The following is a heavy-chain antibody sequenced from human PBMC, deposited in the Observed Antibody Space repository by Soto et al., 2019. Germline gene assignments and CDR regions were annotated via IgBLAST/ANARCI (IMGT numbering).Heavy chain of an antibody. D-gene: IGHD3-3*01. J-gene: IGHJ4*02. CDR1: GFTFSSYS. Sequence: GGSLRLSCAASGFTFSSYSMNWVRQAPGKGLEWVSSISSSSSYIYYADSVKGRFTISRDNAKNSLYLQMNSLRAEDTAVYYCARDYDFWSGSHDYWGQGTLVTVSS. CDR2: ISSSSSYI. V-gene: IGHV3-21*01. CDR3: ARDYDFWSGSHDY.